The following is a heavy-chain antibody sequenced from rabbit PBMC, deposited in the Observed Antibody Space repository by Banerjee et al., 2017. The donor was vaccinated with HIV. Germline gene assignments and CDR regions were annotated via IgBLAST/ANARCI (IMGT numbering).Heavy chain of an antibody. CDR3: VSYDDYGDRNL. CDR1: GFSLSTYY. D-gene: IGHD2-1*01. V-gene: IGHV1S7*01. J-gene: IGHJ4*01. CDR2: IYGGEGRT. Sequence: QLKETGGGLVTPGGTLTLSCTVSGFSLSTYYMSWVRQAPGKGLEWIGTIYGGEGRTYYASWVNGRFTISSHNAQNTLYLQLNSLTAADTATYFCVSYDDYGDRNLWGPGTLVTVS.